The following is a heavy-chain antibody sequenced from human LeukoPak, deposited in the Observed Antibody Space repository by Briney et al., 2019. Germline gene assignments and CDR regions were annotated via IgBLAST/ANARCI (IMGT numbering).Heavy chain of an antibody. Sequence: ASVKVSCKASGYTFTGYYMHWVRQAPGQGLEWMGWINPNSGGTNYAQKFQGRVTMTRDTSITTAYMELSSLRSDDTAVYYCARGRGLPGPLDYWGQGTLVTVSS. CDR3: ARGRGLPGPLDY. J-gene: IGHJ4*02. CDR2: INPNSGGT. D-gene: IGHD3-10*01. V-gene: IGHV1-2*02. CDR1: GYTFTGYY.